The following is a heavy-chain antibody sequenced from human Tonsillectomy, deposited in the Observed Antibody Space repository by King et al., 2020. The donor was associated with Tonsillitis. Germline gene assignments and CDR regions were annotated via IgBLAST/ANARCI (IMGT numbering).Heavy chain of an antibody. CDR2: ISSSSSYT. CDR3: ARQDNYCSGGSCYSSHFDY. CDR1: GFTFSDYY. V-gene: IGHV3-11*05. D-gene: IGHD2-15*01. J-gene: IGHJ4*02. Sequence: VQLVESGGGLVKPGGSLRLSCAASGFTFSDYYMSWIRQAPGKGLEWVSYISSSSSYTNYADPVKGRCTISRDNRKNPLYLQMNSLRAEDTAEYYCARQDNYCSGGSCYSSHFDYWGQGTLVTVSS.